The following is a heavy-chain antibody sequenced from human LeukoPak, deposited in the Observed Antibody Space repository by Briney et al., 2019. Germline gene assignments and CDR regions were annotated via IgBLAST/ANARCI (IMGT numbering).Heavy chain of an antibody. Sequence: GGSLRLSCTASGFTFSGFSMSWVRQSPTKGLEWVANIKQDGSERYYVDSVKGRFAISRDNAKNSLSLQMNNLRVEDTAVYYCARAGSHWHYVYWGQGTVVTVSS. CDR3: ARAGSHWHYVY. CDR2: IKQDGSER. CDR1: GFTFSGFS. D-gene: IGHD3-10*01. V-gene: IGHV3-7*01. J-gene: IGHJ4*02.